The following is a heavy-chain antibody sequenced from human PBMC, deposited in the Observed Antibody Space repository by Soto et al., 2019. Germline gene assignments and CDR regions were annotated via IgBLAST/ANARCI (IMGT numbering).Heavy chain of an antibody. CDR1: GFTFSSYW. V-gene: IGHV3-74*01. CDR3: ARSVVVPVAPDY. J-gene: IGHJ4*02. Sequence: PGGSLRLSCAASGFTFSSYWMHWVRQAPGKGLVWVSRINSDGSSTNYADSVKGRFTISRDNAKNTLYLQMNSLRAEDTAVYYCARSVVVPVAPDYWGQGTLVTVSS. CDR2: INSDGSST. D-gene: IGHD2-2*01.